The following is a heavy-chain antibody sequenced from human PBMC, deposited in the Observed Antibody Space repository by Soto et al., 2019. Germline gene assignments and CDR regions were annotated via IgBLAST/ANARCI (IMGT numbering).Heavy chain of an antibody. V-gene: IGHV4-61*01. CDR1: GDSVSSGSYY. D-gene: IGHD6-19*01. CDR2: IYYSGNT. J-gene: IGHJ4*02. CDR3: ARIFIAVAGIFDY. Sequence: QVQLQESGPGLVKPSETLSLTCTVSGDSVSSGSYYWSWIRQPPGKGLEWIGYIYYSGNTNYNPSLESRVTISVDPSRNQFSLKLSSVTAADTAVYYCARIFIAVAGIFDYWGQGTLVTVSS.